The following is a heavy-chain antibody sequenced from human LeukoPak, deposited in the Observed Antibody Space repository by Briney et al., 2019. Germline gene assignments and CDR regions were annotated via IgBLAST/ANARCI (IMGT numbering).Heavy chain of an antibody. Sequence: GGSLRLSCAASGFTFSSYEMNWVRQAPGKGLEWVSYISSSGSTIYYADSVKGRFTISRDNAKNSLYQQMNSLRAEDTAVYYCARIRVGYSYGFKWDAFDIWGQGTMVTVSS. CDR3: ARIRVGYSYGFKWDAFDI. CDR1: GFTFSSYE. CDR2: ISSSGSTI. J-gene: IGHJ3*02. D-gene: IGHD5-18*01. V-gene: IGHV3-48*03.